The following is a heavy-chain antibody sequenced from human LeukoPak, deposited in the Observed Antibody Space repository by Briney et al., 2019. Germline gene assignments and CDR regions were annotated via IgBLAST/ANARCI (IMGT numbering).Heavy chain of an antibody. D-gene: IGHD3-22*01. Sequence: GGSLRLSCAVSGITLSNYGMSWVRRAPGKGLEWVAGISDSGGSTNYADSVKGRFTISRDNPKNTLYLQMNSLRAEDTAVYFCARRGVVIRVILVGFHKEAFYFDSWGQGALVTVSS. CDR1: GITLSNYG. CDR2: ISDSGGST. V-gene: IGHV3-23*01. CDR3: ARRGVVIRVILVGFHKEAFYFDS. J-gene: IGHJ4*02.